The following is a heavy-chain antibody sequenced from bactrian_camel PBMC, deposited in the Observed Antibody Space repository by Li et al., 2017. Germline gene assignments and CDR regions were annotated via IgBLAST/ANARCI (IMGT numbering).Heavy chain of an antibody. CDR3: AAGEWALGYGNGPSRCSEDFGY. CDR1: GYTYNRNC. V-gene: IGHV3S25*01. J-gene: IGHJ6*01. CDR2: IATGSGNT. Sequence: QLVESGGGSVQAGGSLRLSCAASGYTYNRNCMAWFRQAPGKEREGVARIATGSGNTYYADSVKGRFTISLDNANNTVYLEMNSLKPEDTAVYYCAAGEWALGYGNGPSRCSEDFGYWGQGTQVTVS. D-gene: IGHD6*01.